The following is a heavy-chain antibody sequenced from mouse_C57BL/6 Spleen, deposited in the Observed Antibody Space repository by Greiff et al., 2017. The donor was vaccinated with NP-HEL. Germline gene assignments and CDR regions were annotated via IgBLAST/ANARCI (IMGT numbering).Heavy chain of an antibody. CDR1: GYTFTSYW. V-gene: IGHV1-50*01. J-gene: IGHJ4*01. D-gene: IGHD3-1*01. Sequence: VQLQQPGAELVKPGASVKLSCKASGYTFTSYWMQWVKQRPGQGLEWIGEIDPSDSYTNYNQKFKGKATLTVDTSSSTAYMQLSSLTSEDSAVYYCARCGSGAMDYWGQGTSVTVSS. CDR2: IDPSDSYT. CDR3: ARCGSGAMDY.